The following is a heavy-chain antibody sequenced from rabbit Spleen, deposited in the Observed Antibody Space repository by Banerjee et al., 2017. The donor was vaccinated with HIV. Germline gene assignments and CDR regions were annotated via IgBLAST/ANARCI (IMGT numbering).Heavy chain of an antibody. CDR3: ARGGVGFHGYTYSTGLGFDL. CDR1: GFSFNSGSGFSFNSGYD. V-gene: IGHV1S40*01. CDR2: AYGGSSGDT. Sequence: QSLEESGGGLVKPGASLTLTCTASGFSFNSGSGFSFNSGYDMCWVRQAPGNGLEWVACAYGGSSGDTYSATWAKGRFTISSHNAQNTLYLQLSSLTAADTATYLCARGGVGFHGYTYSTGLGFDLWGQGTLVTV. D-gene: IGHD6-1*01. J-gene: IGHJ4*01.